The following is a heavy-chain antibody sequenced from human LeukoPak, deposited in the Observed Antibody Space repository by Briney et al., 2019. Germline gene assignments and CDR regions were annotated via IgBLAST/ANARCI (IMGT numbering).Heavy chain of an antibody. J-gene: IGHJ4*02. CDR2: IRSKAYGGTT. D-gene: IGHD2-2*01. CDR3: TRDWTQADIVVVPAARCDY. Sequence: GGSLRLSCTASGFTFGDYAMSWVRQAPGKGLEWVGFIRSKAYGGTTEYAASVKGRFTISRDDSKSIAYLQMNSLKTEDTAVYYCTRDWTQADIVVVPAARCDYWGQGTLVTVSS. CDR1: GFTFGDYA. V-gene: IGHV3-49*04.